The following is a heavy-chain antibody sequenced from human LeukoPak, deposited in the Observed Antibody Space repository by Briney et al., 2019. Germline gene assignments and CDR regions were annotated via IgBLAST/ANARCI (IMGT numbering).Heavy chain of an antibody. CDR1: GYTLTELS. CDR2: FDPEDGET. Sequence: ASVKVSCKVSGYTLTELSMHWVRQAPGKGLEWMGGFDPEDGETIYAQKFQGRVTMTEDTSTDTAYMELSSLRSEDTAVYYCATDRAGDDAYYYYGMDVWGQGTTVTVSS. V-gene: IGHV1-24*01. CDR3: ATDRAGDDAYYYYGMDV. J-gene: IGHJ6*02. D-gene: IGHD1-26*01.